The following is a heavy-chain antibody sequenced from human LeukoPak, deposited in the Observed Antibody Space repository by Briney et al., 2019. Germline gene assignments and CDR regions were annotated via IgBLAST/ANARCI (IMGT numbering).Heavy chain of an antibody. CDR2: IIPIFGTA. D-gene: IGHD2-15*01. Sequence: ASVKVSCKASGGTFSSYAISWVRQAPGQGLEWMGGIIPIFGTANYAQKFQGRVTITTDESTSTAYMELSSLRSEDTAVYYCARGYCSGGSCYPDYWGQGTLVTVSS. V-gene: IGHV1-69*05. CDR3: ARGYCSGGSCYPDY. CDR1: GGTFSSYA. J-gene: IGHJ4*02.